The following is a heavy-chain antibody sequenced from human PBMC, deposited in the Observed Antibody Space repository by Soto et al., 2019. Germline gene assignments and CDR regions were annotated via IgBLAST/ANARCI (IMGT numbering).Heavy chain of an antibody. J-gene: IGHJ4*02. CDR2: VRSKANSYAT. V-gene: IGHV3-73*01. Sequence: EVQLVESGGGLVQPGGSLKLSCAASGFTFSGSAMHWVRQASGKGLEWVGRVRSKANSYATTYAASVKGRFTISRDDSKNTAYLQMNSLKTEDTAVYYCTQTLDSGNSILVDYWGQGILVTVSS. CDR1: GFTFSGSA. D-gene: IGHD2-21*02. CDR3: TQTLDSGNSILVDY.